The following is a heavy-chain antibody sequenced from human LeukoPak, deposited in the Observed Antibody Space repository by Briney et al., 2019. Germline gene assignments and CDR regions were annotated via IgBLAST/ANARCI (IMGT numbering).Heavy chain of an antibody. CDR3: ARRNYLGYCSGGSRFSNINFDY. CDR2: INHSGST. CDR1: GGSFSGYY. V-gene: IGHV4-34*01. Sequence: PSETLSLTCAVYGGSFSGYYWSWIRQPPGKGLEWIGEINHSGSTNYNPSLKSRVTISVDTSKNQFSLKLSSVTAADTAVYYCARRNYLGYCSGGSRFSNINFDYWGQGTLVTVSS. D-gene: IGHD2-15*01. J-gene: IGHJ4*02.